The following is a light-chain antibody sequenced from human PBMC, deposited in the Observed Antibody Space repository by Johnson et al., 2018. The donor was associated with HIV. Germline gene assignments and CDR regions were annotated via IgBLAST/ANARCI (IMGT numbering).Light chain of an antibody. CDR1: SSNIGNNY. V-gene: IGLV1-51*01. J-gene: IGLJ1*01. CDR2: DNN. Sequence: QSVLTQPPSVSAAPGQKVTISCSGSSSNIGNNYVSWYQQLPGTAPKLLIYDNNKRPSGIPDRFSGSKSGTSATLGITGLQTGDEADYYCGTWDSSLGPFGTGTKVTVL. CDR3: GTWDSSLGP.